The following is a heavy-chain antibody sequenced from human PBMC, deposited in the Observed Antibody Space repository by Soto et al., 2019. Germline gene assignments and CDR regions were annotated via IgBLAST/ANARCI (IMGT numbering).Heavy chain of an antibody. V-gene: IGHV3-53*04. Sequence: GGSLRLSCAASGFTVSSNYMGWVRQAPGKGLEWVSVIYSGGSTYYADSVKGRFTISRHNSKNTLYLQMNSLRAEDTAVYYCARDHAHDAFAIWGQGTMVTVSS. CDR1: GFTVSSNY. CDR3: ARDHAHDAFAI. CDR2: IYSGGST. J-gene: IGHJ3*02.